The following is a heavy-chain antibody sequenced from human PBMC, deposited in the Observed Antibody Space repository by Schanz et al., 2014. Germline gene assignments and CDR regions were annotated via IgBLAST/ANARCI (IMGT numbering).Heavy chain of an antibody. CDR1: GGSVSSGGDY. Sequence: QVQLQESGPGLVKPSQTLSLTCTVSGGSVSSGGDYWSWIRQHPGKGLEWIGFISYSGSTYYNPSLKSRVTIPLDTSKNQFSLKRSSVTAADTAVYYCAREPLSGYNWFDPWGQGSLVTVSS. D-gene: IGHD6-25*01. CDR3: AREPLSGYNWFDP. V-gene: IGHV4-31*03. CDR2: ISYSGST. J-gene: IGHJ5*02.